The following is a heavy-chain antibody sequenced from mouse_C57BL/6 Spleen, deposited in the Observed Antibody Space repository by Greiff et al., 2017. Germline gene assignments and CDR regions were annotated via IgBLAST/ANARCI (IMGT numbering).Heavy chain of an antibody. CDR2: INPNYGTT. J-gene: IGHJ3*01. CDR1: GYSFTDYN. D-gene: IGHD2-3*01. Sequence: VHVKQSGPELVKPGASVKISCKASGYSFTDYNMNWVKQSNGKSLEWIGVINPNYGTTSYNQKFKGKATLTVDQSSSTAYMQLNSLTSEDSAVYYCARGARDDGYYPLAYWGQGTLVTVSA. CDR3: ARGARDDGYYPLAY. V-gene: IGHV1-39*01.